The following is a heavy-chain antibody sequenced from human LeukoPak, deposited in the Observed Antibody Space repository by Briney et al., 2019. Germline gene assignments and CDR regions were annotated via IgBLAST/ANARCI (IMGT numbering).Heavy chain of an antibody. CDR3: ASSPTYYCSSTSCYQNAFDI. J-gene: IGHJ3*02. V-gene: IGHV4-38-2*01. D-gene: IGHD2-2*01. CDR1: GYSISSGYY. CDR2: IYHSGST. Sequence: KPSETLSLTCAVSGYSISSGYYRGWIRQPPGKGLEWIGSIYHSGSTYYNPSLKSRVTISVDTSKNQFSLKLSSVTAADTAVYYCASSPTYYCSSTSCYQNAFDIWGQGTMVTVSS.